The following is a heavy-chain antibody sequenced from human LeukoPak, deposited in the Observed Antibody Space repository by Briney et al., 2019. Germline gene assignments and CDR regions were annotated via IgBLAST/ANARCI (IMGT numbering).Heavy chain of an antibody. Sequence: GGSLRLSCAASEFTFSNYWMHWVRQAPGEGLVWVSRIDNDGRDTIYADSVKGRFTISRDNGKNTLYLQMNSLRAEDTAVYYCAIGGYHHGFDIWGQGTLVTVSS. CDR2: IDNDGRDT. J-gene: IGHJ3*02. D-gene: IGHD1-14*01. CDR1: EFTFSNYW. V-gene: IGHV3-74*01. CDR3: AIGGYHHGFDI.